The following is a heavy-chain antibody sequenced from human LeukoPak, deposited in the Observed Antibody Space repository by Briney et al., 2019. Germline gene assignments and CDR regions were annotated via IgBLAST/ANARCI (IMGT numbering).Heavy chain of an antibody. CDR3: ARGGQGDGYSADEAFDF. J-gene: IGHJ3*01. CDR2: TYYRSKWYN. Sequence: KPSQTLSLTCAISGDSVSSNSAAWNWIRQSPSRGLEWLGRTYYRSKWYNDYAVSVKSRIIINPDTSKNQLSLQLKSVTPEDTAVYYCARGGQGDGYSADEAFDFWGQGTMVTVSS. CDR1: GDSVSSNSAA. D-gene: IGHD5-24*01. V-gene: IGHV6-1*01.